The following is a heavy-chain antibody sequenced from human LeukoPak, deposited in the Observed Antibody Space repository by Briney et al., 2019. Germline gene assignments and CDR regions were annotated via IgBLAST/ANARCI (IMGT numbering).Heavy chain of an antibody. CDR2: INHSGST. CDR3: ARGWNRMVRGVIGY. CDR1: GGSFSGYY. Sequence: SETLSLTCAVSGGSFSGYYWSWARQPPGKGLEWIGEINHSGSTNYNPSLKSRVTISVDTSKNQFSLKLSSVTAADTAVYYCARGWNRMVRGVIGYWGQGTLVTVSS. D-gene: IGHD3-10*01. V-gene: IGHV4-34*01. J-gene: IGHJ4*02.